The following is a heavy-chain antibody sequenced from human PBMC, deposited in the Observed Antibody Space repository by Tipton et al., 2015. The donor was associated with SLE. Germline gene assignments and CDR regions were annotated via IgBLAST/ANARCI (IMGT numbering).Heavy chain of an antibody. CDR2: ISSSSSTI. CDR3: ARDRIVGASDAFDI. D-gene: IGHD1-26*01. CDR1: GFTFSSYS. V-gene: IGHV3-48*01. J-gene: IGHJ3*02. Sequence: SLRLSCAASGFTFSSYSMNWVRQAPGKGLEWVSYISSSSSTIYYADSVKGRFTISRDNAKNSLYLQMNSLRAEDTAVYYCARDRIVGASDAFDIWGQGTMVTVSS.